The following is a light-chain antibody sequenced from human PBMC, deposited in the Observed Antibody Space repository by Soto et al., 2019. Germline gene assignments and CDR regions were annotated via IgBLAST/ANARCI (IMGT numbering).Light chain of an antibody. J-gene: IGLJ3*02. CDR1: SSNIGTNF. CDR2: SNA. CDR3: AAWDDSLSGWV. V-gene: IGLV1-47*02. Sequence: QSLLTQPPSASGTPGQRVTISCSGSSSNIGTNFVYWYQQLPGTAPKLLIFSNAQRPSGVPDRFSGSRSGTSASLAISGLRSEDEADYYCAAWDDSLSGWVFGGGTKVTVL.